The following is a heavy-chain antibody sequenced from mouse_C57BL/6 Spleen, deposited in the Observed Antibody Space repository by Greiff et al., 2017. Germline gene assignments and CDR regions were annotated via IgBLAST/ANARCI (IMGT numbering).Heavy chain of an antibody. CDR3: ARRDYYGYFDV. J-gene: IGHJ1*03. Sequence: EVKLLESGGGLVKPGGSLKLSCAASGFTFSDYGMHWVRQAPEKGLEWVAYISSGSSTIYYADTVKGRFTISRDNAKNTLFLQMTSLRSEDTAMYYCARRDYYGYFDVRGTGTTVPVST. CDR2: ISSGSSTI. V-gene: IGHV5-17*01. CDR1: GFTFSDYG. D-gene: IGHD2-13*01.